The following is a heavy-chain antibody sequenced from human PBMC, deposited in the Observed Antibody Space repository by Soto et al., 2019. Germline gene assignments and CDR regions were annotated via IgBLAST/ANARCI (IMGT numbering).Heavy chain of an antibody. J-gene: IGHJ6*02. CDR3: ARFKVGKTTDYYYCMAV. CDR2: IIPILGSA. CDR1: GDTFSNYA. D-gene: IGHD1-26*01. Sequence: SVKVSCQASGDTFSNYAICWVRQAPGQGLKWIGGIIPILGSANYAQKFQGRVTISADGSTNTANLELSSLRSEDTSVYHCARFKVGKTTDYYYCMAVCVRVTTVA. V-gene: IGHV1-69*13.